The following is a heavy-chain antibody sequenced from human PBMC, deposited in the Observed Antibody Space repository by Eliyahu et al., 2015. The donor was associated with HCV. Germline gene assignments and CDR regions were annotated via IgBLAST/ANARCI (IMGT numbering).Heavy chain of an antibody. CDR3: ARLLWFGELDSRDDY. J-gene: IGHJ4*02. CDR1: GYTFTNYD. CDR2: MDPRTGNT. Sequence: QVQLVQSGAEVQKPGASVKVSCKASGYTFTNYDINWVRQASGQGLEXMGWMDPRTGNTGSXQKFKGRITMTRDIFTSTAYMELSSLRSEDTAVYYCARLLWFGELDSRDDYWGQGTLVTVSS. D-gene: IGHD3-10*01. V-gene: IGHV1-8*01.